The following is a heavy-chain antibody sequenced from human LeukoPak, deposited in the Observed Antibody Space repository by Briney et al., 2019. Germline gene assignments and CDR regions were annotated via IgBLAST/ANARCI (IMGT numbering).Heavy chain of an antibody. Sequence: PGGSLRLSCAASGFTFSSYGMHWVRQAPGKGLEWVAVISYDGSNKYYADSVKGRFTISRDNSKNTLYLQMNSLRAEDTAVYYCARVRRAVADNWGQGTLVTVSS. CDR2: ISYDGSNK. CDR3: ARVRRAVADN. V-gene: IGHV3-30*03. J-gene: IGHJ4*02. CDR1: GFTFSSYG. D-gene: IGHD6-19*01.